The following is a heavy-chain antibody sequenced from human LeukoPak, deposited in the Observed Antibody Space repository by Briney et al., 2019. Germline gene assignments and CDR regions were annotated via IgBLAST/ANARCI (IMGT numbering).Heavy chain of an antibody. CDR3: ARDRYSKKTYGMDV. D-gene: IGHD4-11*01. CDR1: GFTVSSNY. CDR2: IYSGGST. J-gene: IGHJ6*02. V-gene: IGHV3-66*01. Sequence: GGSLRLSCAASGFTVSSNYMSWVRQAPGKGLEWVSVIYSGGSTYYADSVKGRFTISRDNSKNTLYLQMNSLRAEDTAVYYCARDRYSKKTYGMDVWGQGTTVTVSS.